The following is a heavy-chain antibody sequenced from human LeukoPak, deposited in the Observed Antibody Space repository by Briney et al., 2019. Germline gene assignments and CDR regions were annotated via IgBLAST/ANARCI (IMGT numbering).Heavy chain of an antibody. CDR1: GFXFSSYG. CDR2: ISYDGSNQ. V-gene: IGHV3-30*03. D-gene: IGHD1-26*01. J-gene: IGHJ4*02. Sequence: GGSLRLSCAASGFXFSSYGIHWVRQAPGKGLEWVAFISYDGSNQYYVDSVKGRFTISRDNSKNTLYLQMNSLRAEDTAVYYCARDVSGSLDYWGQGTLVSVSS. CDR3: ARDVSGSLDY.